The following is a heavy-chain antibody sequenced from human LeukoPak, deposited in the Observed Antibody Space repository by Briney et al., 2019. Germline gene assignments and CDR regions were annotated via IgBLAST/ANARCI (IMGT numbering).Heavy chain of an antibody. CDR3: AKVVGATRVTDY. CDR2: IRYDGSNK. CDR1: GFTFSSYG. D-gene: IGHD1-26*01. J-gene: IGHJ4*02. V-gene: IGHV3-30*02. Sequence: PGGSLRLSCAASGFTFSSYGMHWVRQAPGKGLEWVAFIRYDGSNKYYADSVKGRFTISRDNSKNTLYLQMNSLRAEDTAVYYCAKVVGATRVTDYWGQGTLVTVSS.